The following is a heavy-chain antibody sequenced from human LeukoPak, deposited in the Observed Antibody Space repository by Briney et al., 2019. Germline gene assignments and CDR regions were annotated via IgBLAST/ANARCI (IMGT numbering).Heavy chain of an antibody. CDR1: GFTFSSYS. CDR2: ISSSSSYI. J-gene: IGHJ4*02. Sequence: KPGGSLRLSCAASGFTFSSYSMNWVRQAPGKGLEWVSSISSSSSYIYYADSVKGRFTISRDNAKNSLYLQMNSLRAEDTAVYYCARDRCSGGSCYLKYWGQGTLVTVSS. V-gene: IGHV3-21*01. CDR3: ARDRCSGGSCYLKY. D-gene: IGHD2-15*01.